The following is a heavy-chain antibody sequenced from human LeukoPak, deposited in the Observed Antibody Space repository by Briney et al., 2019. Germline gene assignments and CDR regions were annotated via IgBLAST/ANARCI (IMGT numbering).Heavy chain of an antibody. Sequence: SETLSLTCTVSGGSISSYYWSWIRQPPGKGLEWIGYIYYSGSTNYNPSLKSRVTISVDTSKNQFSLKLSSVTAADTAVYYCAGTLGYCSGGSCYHPIDYWGQGTLVTVSS. CDR1: GGSISSYY. V-gene: IGHV4-59*01. CDR2: IYYSGST. D-gene: IGHD2-15*01. J-gene: IGHJ4*02. CDR3: AGTLGYCSGGSCYHPIDY.